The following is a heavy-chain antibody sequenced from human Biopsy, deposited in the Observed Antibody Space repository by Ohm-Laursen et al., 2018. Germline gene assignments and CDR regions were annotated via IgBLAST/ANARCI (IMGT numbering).Heavy chain of an antibody. CDR2: NIPILGTG. CDR3: ATKLTGYFHH. Sequence: SVSASCKAPEGTFSNYGVNWVRQAPGHGFGWLGGNIPILGTGNYAHQIQDRVAVVADTSTSTTTMELRSLRSDDTAVYYCATKLTGYFHHWGQGTLVIVSS. J-gene: IGHJ1*01. D-gene: IGHD3-9*01. CDR1: EGTFSNYG. V-gene: IGHV1-69*06.